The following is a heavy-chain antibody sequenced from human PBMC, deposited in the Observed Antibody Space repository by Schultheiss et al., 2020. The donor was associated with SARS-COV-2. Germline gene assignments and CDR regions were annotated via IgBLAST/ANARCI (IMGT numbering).Heavy chain of an antibody. D-gene: IGHD3-22*01. J-gene: IGHJ5*02. Sequence: SQTLSLTCAVSGYSISSGYYWGWIRQPPGKGLEWIGYIFYGGSTNYNPSLKSRVTISVDTSKNQFSLKLNSVTAADTAVYYCARALVDYDSRGRWFDPWGQGTLVTVSS. CDR1: GYSISSGYY. CDR2: IFYGGST. V-gene: IGHV4-38-2*01. CDR3: ARALVDYDSRGRWFDP.